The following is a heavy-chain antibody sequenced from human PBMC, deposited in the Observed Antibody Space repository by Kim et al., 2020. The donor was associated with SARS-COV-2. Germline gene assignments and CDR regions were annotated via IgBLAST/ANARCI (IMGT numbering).Heavy chain of an antibody. CDR3: ANFES. Sequence: DGSNKYYADSVKGRFTISRDNSKNMLFLQMNSLRAEDTAVYYCANFESWGQGTLVTVSS. CDR2: DGSNK. V-gene: IGHV3-33*06. J-gene: IGHJ4*02.